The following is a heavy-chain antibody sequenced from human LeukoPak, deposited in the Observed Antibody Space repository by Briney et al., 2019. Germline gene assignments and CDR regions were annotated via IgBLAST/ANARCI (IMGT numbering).Heavy chain of an antibody. V-gene: IGHV4-34*01. CDR3: ARGLDFGYSYDYYYYYMDV. Sequence: PSETLSLTCAVYGGSFSGYYWSWIRQPPGKGLEWIGEINHSGSTNYNPSLKSRVTISVDTSKNQFSLKLSSVTAADTAVYYCARGLDFGYSYDYYYYYMDVWGKGTTVTVSS. D-gene: IGHD5-18*01. CDR2: INHSGST. J-gene: IGHJ6*03. CDR1: GGSFSGYY.